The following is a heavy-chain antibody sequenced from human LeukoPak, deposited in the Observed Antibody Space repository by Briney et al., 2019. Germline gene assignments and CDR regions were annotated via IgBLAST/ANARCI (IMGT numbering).Heavy chain of an antibody. CDR1: GFTFSSYG. V-gene: IGHV3-23*01. D-gene: IGHD3-10*01. Sequence: GGSLRLSCAASGFTFSSYGMHWVRQAPGKGLEWVSSISASGSSTYYADSVKGRFTISRDNSQNTLYLQMNSLRAEDTAIYYCAKARGPYYFDFWGQGTLVTVSS. CDR3: AKARGPYYFDF. J-gene: IGHJ4*02. CDR2: ISASGSST.